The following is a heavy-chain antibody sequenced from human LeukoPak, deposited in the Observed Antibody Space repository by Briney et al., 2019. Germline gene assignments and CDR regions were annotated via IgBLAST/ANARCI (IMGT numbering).Heavy chain of an antibody. D-gene: IGHD2-2*02. CDR3: AKDVVPAAIRAYYYYMDV. CDR2: IRYDGSNK. J-gene: IGHJ6*03. CDR1: GFTFNSFA. Sequence: GGSLRLSCAASGFTFNSFAMHWVRQAPGKGLEWVAFIRYDGSNKYYADSVKGRFTISRDNSKNTLYLQMNSLGAEDTAVYYCAKDVVPAAIRAYYYYMDVWGKGTTVTVSS. V-gene: IGHV3-30*02.